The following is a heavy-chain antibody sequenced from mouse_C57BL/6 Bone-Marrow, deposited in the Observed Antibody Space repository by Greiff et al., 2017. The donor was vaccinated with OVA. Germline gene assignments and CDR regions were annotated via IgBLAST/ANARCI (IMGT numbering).Heavy chain of an antibody. Sequence: EVQGVESGGDLVKPGGSLKLSCAASGFTFSSYGMSWVRQTPDKRLEWVGTISSCGSYTYYPDSVKGRFTISSDNATNTLYLQLSSLTSEDTALYYCARNGYDYYAMDYWGQGTSVTVSS. CDR2: ISSCGSYT. D-gene: IGHD2-2*01. V-gene: IGHV5-6*01. J-gene: IGHJ4*01. CDR1: GFTFSSYG. CDR3: ARNGYDYYAMDY.